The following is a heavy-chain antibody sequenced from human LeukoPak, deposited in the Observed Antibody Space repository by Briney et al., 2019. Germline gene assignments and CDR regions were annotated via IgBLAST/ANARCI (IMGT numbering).Heavy chain of an antibody. Sequence: SETLSLTCAVYGGSFSGYYWSWIRQPPGKGLERIGEINHSGSTNYNPSLKSRVTISVDTSKNQFSLKLSSVTAADTAVYYCARGGIAAAGTVNYYYYYMDVWGKGTTVTVSS. J-gene: IGHJ6*03. D-gene: IGHD6-13*01. CDR2: INHSGST. V-gene: IGHV4-34*01. CDR3: ARGGIAAAGTVNYYYYYMDV. CDR1: GGSFSGYY.